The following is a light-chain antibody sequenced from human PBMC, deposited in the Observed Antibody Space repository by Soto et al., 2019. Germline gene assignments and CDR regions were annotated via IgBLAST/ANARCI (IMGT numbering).Light chain of an antibody. V-gene: IGLV1-51*01. CDR3: GTWDSSLSAL. Sequence: QSLLTQPPSVSAAPGQKVTISCSGSSCNIGNNYVSWYQQLPGTAPKLLIYDNNKRPSGIPDRFSGSKSGTSATLGITGLQTGDEADYYCGTWDSSLSALFGGGTKLTVL. J-gene: IGLJ2*01. CDR2: DNN. CDR1: SCNIGNNY.